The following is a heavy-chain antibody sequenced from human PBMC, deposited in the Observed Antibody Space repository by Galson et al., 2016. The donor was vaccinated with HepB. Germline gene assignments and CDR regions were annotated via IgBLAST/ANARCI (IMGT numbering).Heavy chain of an antibody. V-gene: IGHV3-74*01. Sequence: SLRLSCAASGFTFSGYGMHWVRQAPGKGLEWVSRISSDGRNETQADSVKGRFTISRENARNKVYLQMNSLTAEDTAVYYCGAFRGDSSGYGEYWSQGTLLTVSS. CDR3: GAFRGDSSGYGEY. CDR2: ISSDGRNE. J-gene: IGHJ4*02. D-gene: IGHD5-18*01. CDR1: GFTFSGYG.